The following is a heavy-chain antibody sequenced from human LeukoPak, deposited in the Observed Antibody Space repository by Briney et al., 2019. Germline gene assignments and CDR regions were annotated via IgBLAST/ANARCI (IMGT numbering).Heavy chain of an antibody. V-gene: IGHV3-74*01. D-gene: IGHD1-26*01. J-gene: IGHJ4*02. Sequence: GGSLRLPCAASGFPFSSYWMHWVRQAPGKGLVWVSCINSDGSSTNYADSVKGRFTISTDNAKNTVFLQMNSLRPEDTAVYYCARSRLVGAHDYWGQGTLVTVSS. CDR3: ARSRLVGAHDY. CDR1: GFPFSSYW. CDR2: INSDGSST.